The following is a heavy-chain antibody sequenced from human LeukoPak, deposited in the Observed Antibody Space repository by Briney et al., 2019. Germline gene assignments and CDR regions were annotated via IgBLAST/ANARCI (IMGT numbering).Heavy chain of an antibody. CDR2: IYTSGST. Sequence: PSQTLTLTCTVSGGSISSGSYYWSWIRQPAGKGLEWIGRIYTSGSTNYNPSLKSRVTISVDTSKNQFSLKLSSVTAADTAVYYCARDLNYYDSSGYLNWFDPWGQGTLVTVSS. CDR1: GGSISSGSYY. J-gene: IGHJ5*02. CDR3: ARDLNYYDSSGYLNWFDP. D-gene: IGHD3-22*01. V-gene: IGHV4-61*02.